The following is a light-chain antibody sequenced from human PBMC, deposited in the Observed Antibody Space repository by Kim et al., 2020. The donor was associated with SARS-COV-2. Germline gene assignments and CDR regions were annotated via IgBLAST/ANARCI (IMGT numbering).Light chain of an antibody. V-gene: IGLV6-57*03. CDR2: EDD. J-gene: IGLJ2*01. CDR3: QSYNRSTVV. Sequence: GQTVTISCTRSSGNIGDNYVQWYQQRPGGVPTTVIYEDDQRPSGVPDRFSGSIDSSSNSASLTISGLKTEDEADYYCQSYNRSTVVFGGGTQLTVL. CDR1: SGNIGDNY.